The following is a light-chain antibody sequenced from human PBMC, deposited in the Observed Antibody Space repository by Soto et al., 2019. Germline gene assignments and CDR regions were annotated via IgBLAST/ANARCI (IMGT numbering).Light chain of an antibody. CDR1: QSVTSY. V-gene: IGKV3-11*01. CDR3: QQRSSWPIT. J-gene: IGKJ5*01. CDR2: DAS. Sequence: EIVLRESPATLSLSRGERATLSCRASQSVTSYLSWYQQRPGQAPRLLINDASRRATGILDRFSGSGSGADFTLTISSLEPEDFAVYYCQQRSSWPITFGQGTRLEIK.